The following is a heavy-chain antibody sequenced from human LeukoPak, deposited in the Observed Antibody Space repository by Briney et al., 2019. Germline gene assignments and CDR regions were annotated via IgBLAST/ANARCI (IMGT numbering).Heavy chain of an antibody. D-gene: IGHD2-15*01. Sequence: PSETLSLTCTVSGGSISSYYWSWIRQPAGKGLEWIGRIYTSGSTNYNPSLKSRVTMSVDTSKNQFSLKLSPVTAADTAVYYCARDGFHCSGGSCFYYYYYYMDVWGKGTTVTVSS. CDR3: ARDGFHCSGGSCFYYYYYYMDV. J-gene: IGHJ6*03. CDR1: GGSISSYY. V-gene: IGHV4-4*07. CDR2: IYTSGST.